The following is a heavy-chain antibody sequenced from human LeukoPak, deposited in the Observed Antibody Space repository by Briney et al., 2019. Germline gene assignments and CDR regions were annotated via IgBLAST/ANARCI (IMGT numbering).Heavy chain of an antibody. CDR3: AKGSSSWYESAGFDY. V-gene: IGHV3-23*01. Sequence: GGSLRLSCAASGFTFSSYAMSWVRQAPGKGLEWVSGISGSGGSTYYADSVKGRFTISRDNSKNTLYLQMNSLRAEDTAVYYCAKGSSSWYESAGFDYWGQGTLVTVSS. CDR1: GFTFSSYA. J-gene: IGHJ4*02. D-gene: IGHD6-13*01. CDR2: ISGSGGST.